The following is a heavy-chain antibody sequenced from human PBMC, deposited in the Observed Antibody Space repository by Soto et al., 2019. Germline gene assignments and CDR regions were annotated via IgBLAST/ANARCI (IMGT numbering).Heavy chain of an antibody. D-gene: IGHD2-2*01. V-gene: IGHV1-69*01. CDR1: GGTFSSYA. CDR2: IFPIFGTA. Sequence: QVQLVQSGAEVKKPGSSVKVSCKASGGTFSSYAISWVRQAPGQGLEWWGGIFPIFGTANYAQKFQGRVTITADESTSTAYMELSSLRSEDTAVYYCARDRHCSSTSCSPYYYYGMDVWGQGTTVTVSS. CDR3: ARDRHCSSTSCSPYYYYGMDV. J-gene: IGHJ6*02.